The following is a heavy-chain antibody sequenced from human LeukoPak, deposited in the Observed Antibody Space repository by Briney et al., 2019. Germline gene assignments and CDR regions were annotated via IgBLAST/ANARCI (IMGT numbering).Heavy chain of an antibody. CDR1: GGTFSSYG. CDR3: ARGAAQYDSSGYQSSPFDY. CDR2: IIPIFDIT. V-gene: IGHV1-69*04. J-gene: IGHJ4*02. D-gene: IGHD3-22*01. Sequence: SVKVSCKASGGTFSSYGISWVRQAPGQGLDWMGRIIPIFDITNYAQNFQGKVTITADKSTSTAYMELSSLRSEDTAVYYCARGAAQYDSSGYQSSPFDYWGQGTLVTVSS.